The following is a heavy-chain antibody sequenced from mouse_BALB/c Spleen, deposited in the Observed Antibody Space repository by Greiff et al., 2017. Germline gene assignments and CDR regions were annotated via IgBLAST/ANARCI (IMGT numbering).Heavy chain of an antibody. Sequence: QLKESGPSLVQPSQSLSITCTVSGFSLTSYGVHWVRQSPGKGLEWLGVIWRGGSTDYNAAFMSRLSITKDNSKSQVFFKMNSLQADDTAIYYCAITNWDDYAMDYWGQGTSVTVSS. CDR2: IWRGGST. J-gene: IGHJ4*01. V-gene: IGHV2-5-1*01. D-gene: IGHD4-1*01. CDR1: GFSLTSYG. CDR3: AITNWDDYAMDY.